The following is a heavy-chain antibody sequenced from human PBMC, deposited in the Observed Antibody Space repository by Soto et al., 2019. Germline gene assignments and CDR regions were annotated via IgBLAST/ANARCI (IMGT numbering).Heavy chain of an antibody. CDR1: GFTFSSYA. CDR3: AKGPSSTYYYDSSGYYYFDY. CDR2: ISGSGGST. Sequence: PGGSLRLSCAASGFTFSSYAMSWVRQAPGKGLEWVSAISGSGGSTYYADSVKGRFTISRDNSKNTLYLQMNSLRAEDTAVYYCAKGPSSTYYYDSSGYYYFDYWGQGTLVTVSS. V-gene: IGHV3-23*01. D-gene: IGHD3-22*01. J-gene: IGHJ4*02.